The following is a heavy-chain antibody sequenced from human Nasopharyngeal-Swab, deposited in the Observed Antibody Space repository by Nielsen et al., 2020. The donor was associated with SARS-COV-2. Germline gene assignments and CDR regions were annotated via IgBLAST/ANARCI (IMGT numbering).Heavy chain of an antibody. CDR2: ISGSGGST. Sequence: AERVEWVSAISGSGGSTYYADSVKGRFTISRDNSKNTLYLQMNSLRAEDAAVYYCAKDLVVVITPNGMDVWGQGTTVTVSS. J-gene: IGHJ6*02. CDR3: AKDLVVVITPNGMDV. D-gene: IGHD3-22*01. V-gene: IGHV3-23*01.